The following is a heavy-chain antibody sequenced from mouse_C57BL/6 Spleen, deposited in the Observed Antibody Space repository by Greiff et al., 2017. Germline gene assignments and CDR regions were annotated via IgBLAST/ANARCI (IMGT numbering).Heavy chain of an antibody. J-gene: IGHJ2*01. CDR3: ASGTTVVATFDD. Sequence: VQLQQPGAELVKPGASVKLSCKASGYTFTSYWLHWVKQRPGQGLEWIGMIHPNSGSTNYNEKFKSKATLTVDKSSSTAYMQLSSLTSEDSAVYYGASGTTVVATFDDWGQGTTLTVSS. D-gene: IGHD1-1*01. CDR1: GYTFTSYW. V-gene: IGHV1-64*01. CDR2: IHPNSGST.